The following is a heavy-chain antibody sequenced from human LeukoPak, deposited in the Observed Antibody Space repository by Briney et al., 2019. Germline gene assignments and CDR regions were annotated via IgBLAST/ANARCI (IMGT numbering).Heavy chain of an antibody. D-gene: IGHD1-26*01. CDR3: ARDSGSYYAYFDY. Sequence: GGSLRLSCAASGFTFDDYAMHWVRQAPGKGLEWVSGISWNSGSIGYADSVKGRFTISRDNAKNSLYLQMNSLRVEDTAVYYCARDSGSYYAYFDYWGQGTLVTVSS. V-gene: IGHV3-9*01. J-gene: IGHJ4*02. CDR2: ISWNSGSI. CDR1: GFTFDDYA.